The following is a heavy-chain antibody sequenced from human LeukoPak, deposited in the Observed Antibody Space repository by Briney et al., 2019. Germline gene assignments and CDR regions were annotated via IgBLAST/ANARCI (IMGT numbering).Heavy chain of an antibody. CDR3: ARVGYCSGGSCFHFDY. V-gene: IGHV1-2*02. Sequence: ASVKVSCKTSGYTFTGYYMHWVRQAPGQGLEWKGWINPNSGGTNYAQKFQGRVTMTRDTSISTAYMELSRLRSDDTAVYYCARVGYCSGGSCFHFDYWGQGTLVTVSS. D-gene: IGHD2-15*01. CDR1: GYTFTGYY. J-gene: IGHJ4*02. CDR2: INPNSGGT.